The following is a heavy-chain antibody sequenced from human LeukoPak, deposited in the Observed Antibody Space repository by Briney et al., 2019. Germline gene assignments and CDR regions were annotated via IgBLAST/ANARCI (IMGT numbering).Heavy chain of an antibody. CDR2: IYYSGTT. Sequence: SETLSLTCTVSGGSMSSYYWSWIRQPPGKGLGWIGYIYYSGTTNYNPSLKSRVTISVDASKNQFSLKLRSVTAADTAVYYCARGVYIAAAQYGYWGQGTLVTVSS. J-gene: IGHJ4*02. V-gene: IGHV4-59*01. CDR3: ARGVYIAAAQYGY. D-gene: IGHD6-13*01. CDR1: GGSMSSYY.